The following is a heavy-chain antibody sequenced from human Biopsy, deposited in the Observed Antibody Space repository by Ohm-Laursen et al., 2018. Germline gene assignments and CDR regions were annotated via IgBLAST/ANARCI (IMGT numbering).Heavy chain of an antibody. V-gene: IGHV1-2*02. CDR1: GYTFSLYH. D-gene: IGHD2-15*01. J-gene: IGHJ4*02. CDR2: IDPDGGRT. Sequence: ASVKVSCKTSGYTFSLYHIHWVRQAPGQGLEWMGWIDPDGGRTSFGQNFQGRVTMTSDTSTGTAYLELTRLRSDDTAVYYCARDPYCSGGNCYSPLDHWGQGTLVTVSA. CDR3: ARDPYCSGGNCYSPLDH.